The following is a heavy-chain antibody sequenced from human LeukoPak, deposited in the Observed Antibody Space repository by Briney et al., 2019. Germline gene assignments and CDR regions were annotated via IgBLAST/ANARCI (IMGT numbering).Heavy chain of an antibody. J-gene: IGHJ4*02. CDR3: ARLDRGYSYGYYFDY. V-gene: IGHV4-34*01. Sequence: PSETLSLTCAVYGGSFSGYYWSWIRQPPGKGLEWIGSIYYSGSTYHNPSLKSRVTISVDTSKNQFSLKVSSVTAADTAVYYCARLDRGYSYGYYFDYWGQGTLVTVSS. CDR2: IYYSGST. D-gene: IGHD5-18*01. CDR1: GGSFSGYY.